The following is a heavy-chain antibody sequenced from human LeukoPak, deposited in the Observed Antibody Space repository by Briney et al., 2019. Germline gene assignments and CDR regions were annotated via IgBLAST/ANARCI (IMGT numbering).Heavy chain of an antibody. V-gene: IGHV4-34*01. CDR3: ARGRGRRTWFGELTHYFDY. Sequence: PSETLSLTCAVYGGSFSGYYWSWIRQPPGKGLEWIGEINHSGSTNYNPSLKRRVTISVDTYKNQFSLKLSSVTAADTAVYYCARGRGRRTWFGELTHYFDYWGQGTLVTVSS. J-gene: IGHJ4*02. CDR2: INHSGST. D-gene: IGHD3-10*01. CDR1: GGSFSGYY.